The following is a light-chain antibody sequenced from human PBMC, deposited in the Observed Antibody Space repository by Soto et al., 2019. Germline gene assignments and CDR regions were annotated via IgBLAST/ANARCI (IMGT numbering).Light chain of an antibody. CDR2: RDA. CDR1: NLGSKN. V-gene: IGLV3-9*01. CDR3: QIWDSSIV. Sequence: SYELSQPLSVSVALGQTARITCGGNNLGSKNVHWYQQKPGQAPVLVIYRDANRSSGIPERFSGSNSGNTATLTISRAQAGDEGDYYCQIWDSSIVFGGGTKLTVL. J-gene: IGLJ2*01.